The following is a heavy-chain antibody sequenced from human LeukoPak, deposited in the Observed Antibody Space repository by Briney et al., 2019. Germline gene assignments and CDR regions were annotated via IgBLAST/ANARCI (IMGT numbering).Heavy chain of an antibody. J-gene: IGHJ4*02. CDR2: ISIGGDTT. D-gene: IGHD1-14*01. CDR3: AKEIRPNHC. CDR1: GFTFSSHG. Sequence: GGSLRLSCAASGFTFSSHGMCWVRQAPGRGLEWVSSISIGGDTTYSDSVKGRFTISRDNSKNTLYLQLDSLRAEDTAIYYCAKEIRPNHCWGQGTLVTVSS. V-gene: IGHV3-23*01.